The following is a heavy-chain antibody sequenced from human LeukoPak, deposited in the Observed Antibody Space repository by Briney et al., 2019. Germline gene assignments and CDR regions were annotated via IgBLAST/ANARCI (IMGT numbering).Heavy chain of an antibody. V-gene: IGHV4-34*01. D-gene: IGHD3-22*01. J-gene: IGHJ6*03. CDR2: INPSGST. CDR1: GGSFSGYH. Sequence: SETLSLTCAVCGGSFSGYHWTWIRQSPGKGQEWIGDINPSGSTYYNPSLKSRLTISVDTSKNQFSLKLRSVTAADTAVYYCARGRHDITMIVVVMTSVSYYLDVWGKGTTVTVS. CDR3: ARGRHDITMIVVVMTSVSYYLDV.